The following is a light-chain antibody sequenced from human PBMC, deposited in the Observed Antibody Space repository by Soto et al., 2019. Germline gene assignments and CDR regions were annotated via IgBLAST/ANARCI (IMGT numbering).Light chain of an antibody. J-gene: IGLJ2*01. CDR2: SNN. Sequence: QSVLTQPPSTSGTPGQRVTISCSGSSSNIGSNTVNWYQQLPGTAPKLVIYSNNQRPSGVPDRFSGSKSGTSASLAISGLQSEDEADYYCVAWDDSLNGYVGFGGGTKVTVL. V-gene: IGLV1-44*01. CDR1: SSNIGSNT. CDR3: VAWDDSLNGYVG.